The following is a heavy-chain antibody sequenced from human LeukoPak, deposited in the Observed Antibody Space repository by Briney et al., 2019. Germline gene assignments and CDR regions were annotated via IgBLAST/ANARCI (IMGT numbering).Heavy chain of an antibody. V-gene: IGHV3-23*01. Sequence: GGSLRLSCAASGFTFSSYAMSWVRQAPGKGLEWVSAISGSGGSTYYADSVKGRFTISRDNSKNTLYLQMNSLRAEDTAVYYCAKDVTGGIAAAGYYFDYWGQGTLVTVSS. CDR2: ISGSGGST. CDR1: GFTFSSYA. CDR3: AKDVTGGIAAAGYYFDY. D-gene: IGHD6-13*01. J-gene: IGHJ4*02.